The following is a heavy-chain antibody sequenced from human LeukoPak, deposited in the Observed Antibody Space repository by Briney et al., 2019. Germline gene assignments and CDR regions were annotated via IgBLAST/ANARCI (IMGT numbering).Heavy chain of an antibody. CDR2: ISSSSSYI. Sequence: NPGGSLRLSCAASGCTFSSYSMNWVRQAPGKGLEWVSSISSSSSYIYYADSVKGRFTISRDNAKNSLYLQMNSLRAEDTAVYYCARASAMVTEYWGQGTLVTVSS. J-gene: IGHJ4*02. D-gene: IGHD5-18*01. V-gene: IGHV3-21*01. CDR3: ARASAMVTEY. CDR1: GCTFSSYS.